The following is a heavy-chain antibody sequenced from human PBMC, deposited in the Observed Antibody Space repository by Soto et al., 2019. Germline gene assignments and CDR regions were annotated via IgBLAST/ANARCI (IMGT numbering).Heavy chain of an antibody. CDR2: IIPIFGTA. J-gene: IGHJ6*02. D-gene: IGHD6-13*01. CDR3: ARHTRGAAAGTDYSYYGMDV. Sequence: QVQLVQSGAEVKKPGSSVKVSCKASGGTFSSYAISWVRQAPGQGLEWMGGIIPIFGTANYAQKFQGRVTLTADESTSTAYTERSSRRSEDTAVYYCARHTRGAAAGTDYSYYGMDVWGQGTTVTVSS. V-gene: IGHV1-69*12. CDR1: GGTFSSYA.